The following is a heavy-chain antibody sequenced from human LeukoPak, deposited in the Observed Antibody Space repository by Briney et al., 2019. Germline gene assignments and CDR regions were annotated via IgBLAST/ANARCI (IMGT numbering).Heavy chain of an antibody. CDR1: GFTFSSYA. CDR2: ISGSCRDT. D-gene: IGHD3-22*01. V-gene: IGHV3-23*01. CDR3: ATNYYDSSGYFPDFDY. J-gene: IGHJ4*02. Sequence: GGSLRLSCAASGFTFSSYAMNWVRQAPVKGLEWVSGISGSCRDTYYADSVNGRFTISRDNSKNTLYLQMNSLRADDTAVYYCATNYYDSSGYFPDFDYWGQGALVSVSS.